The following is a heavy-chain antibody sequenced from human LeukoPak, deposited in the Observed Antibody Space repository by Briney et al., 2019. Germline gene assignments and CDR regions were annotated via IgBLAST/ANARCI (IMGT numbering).Heavy chain of an antibody. CDR2: INHSGST. V-gene: IGHV4-34*01. Sequence: SETLSLTCAVYGGSFSGYYWSWIRQPPGKGLEWIGEINHSGSTNYNPSLKSRVTISVDTSKNQFSLKLSSVTAADTAVYYCARGSPASSSWYLSWFDPWGQGTLVTVS. CDR1: GGSFSGYY. D-gene: IGHD6-13*01. J-gene: IGHJ5*02. CDR3: ARGSPASSSWYLSWFDP.